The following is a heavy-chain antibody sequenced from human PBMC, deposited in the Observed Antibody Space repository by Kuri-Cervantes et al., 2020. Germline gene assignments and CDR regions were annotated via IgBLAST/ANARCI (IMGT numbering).Heavy chain of an antibody. D-gene: IGHD2-15*01. CDR1: GYTFTSYY. J-gene: IGHJ4*02. Sequence: ASVKVSCKASGYTFTSYYMHWVRQAPGQGLEWMGIINPSGGSTSYAQKFQGRVTMTRDTSASTAYMELSSLRSEDTAVYYCARGGVAATFEYWGQGTLVTVSS. V-gene: IGHV1-46*01. CDR3: ARGGVAATFEY. CDR2: INPSGGST.